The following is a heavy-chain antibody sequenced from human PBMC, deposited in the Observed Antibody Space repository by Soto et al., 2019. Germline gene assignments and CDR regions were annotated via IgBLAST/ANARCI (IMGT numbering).Heavy chain of an antibody. J-gene: IGHJ5*02. CDR2: INGGNGDT. Sequence: QVQLVQSGAEMRKPGASVMVSCKASGYTFTSYAMNWVRQAPGQRLEWMGWINGGNGDTTYSQRVQDRGTITSDTSANTVYMELGSLSSEDTAIYYCVRDASSGYRGWSDPCGQGNLVTASS. D-gene: IGHD5-12*01. V-gene: IGHV1-3*01. CDR1: GYTFTSYA. CDR3: VRDASSGYRGWSDP.